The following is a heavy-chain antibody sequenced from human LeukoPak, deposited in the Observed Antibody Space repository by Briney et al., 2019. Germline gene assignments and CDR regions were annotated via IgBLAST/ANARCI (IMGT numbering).Heavy chain of an antibody. V-gene: IGHV1-2*02. J-gene: IGHJ3*02. CDR1: GYTFTSYG. CDR3: ARDVSGYDPYDAFDI. Sequence: ASVKVSCKASGYTFTSYGISWVRQAPGQGLEWMGWINPNSGGTNYAQKFQGRVTMTRDTSISTAYMELSRLRSDDTAVYYCARDVSGYDPYDAFDIWGQGTMVTVSS. CDR2: INPNSGGT. D-gene: IGHD5-12*01.